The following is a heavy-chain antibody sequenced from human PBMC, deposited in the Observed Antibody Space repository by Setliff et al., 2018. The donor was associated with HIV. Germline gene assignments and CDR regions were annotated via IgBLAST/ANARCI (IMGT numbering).Heavy chain of an antibody. Sequence: SVKVSCKASGGTFSNFAVNWVRQAPGQGLEWMGSIMPIFGTANYAQKFQGRVTVTADESTSTAYMELSSLRSEDTAVYYCARDLSHAVVVSASAFHIWGQGTMVT. CDR2: IMPIFGTA. D-gene: IGHD2-15*01. CDR3: ARDLSHAVVVSASAFHI. J-gene: IGHJ3*02. CDR1: GGTFSNFA. V-gene: IGHV1-69*13.